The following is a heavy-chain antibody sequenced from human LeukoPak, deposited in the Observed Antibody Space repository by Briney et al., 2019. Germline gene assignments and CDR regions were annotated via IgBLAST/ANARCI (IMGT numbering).Heavy chain of an antibody. V-gene: IGHV1-46*01. CDR3: ARQSSGWYDWFDP. CDR1: GYTFTSYY. CDR2: INPTGGST. J-gene: IGHJ5*02. Sequence: ASVKVSCKASGYTFTSYYMHWVRQAPGQGLEWMGLINPTGGSTGYAQKFQGRVTMTEDTSTDTAYMELSSLRSEDTAVYYCARQSSGWYDWFDPWGQGTLVAVSS. D-gene: IGHD6-19*01.